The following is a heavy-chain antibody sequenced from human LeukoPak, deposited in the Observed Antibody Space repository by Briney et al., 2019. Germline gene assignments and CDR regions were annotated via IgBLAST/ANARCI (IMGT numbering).Heavy chain of an antibody. D-gene: IGHD3-22*01. CDR3: AKDVGYYDSNTYAEYFQH. V-gene: IGHV3-23*01. Sequence: GGSLRLSCAASGFTFSTYGMSWVRQAPGKGLEWAAAITGSGGSTFYADSVKGRFTISRDNSKNTLFLQMNSLTAEDTAVYYCAKDVGYYDSNTYAEYFQHWGQGTLVTVSS. CDR2: ITGSGGST. CDR1: GFTFSTYG. J-gene: IGHJ1*01.